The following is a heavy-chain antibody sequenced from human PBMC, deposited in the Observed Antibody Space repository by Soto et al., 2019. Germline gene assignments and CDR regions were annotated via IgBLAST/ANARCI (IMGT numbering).Heavy chain of an antibody. Sequence: QAQLVQSGAEVKKPGASVNVSCKASGYDYVTYAITWVRQRPGQGLEWMGWISTLNGNSNYAQNFQGRVSMTTDTAKRIAHLELRSLRSDDTAVYYCARRVQVWLPDYYGMDVWGQGTTVTVSS. CDR3: ARRVQVWLPDYYGMDV. CDR2: ISTLNGNS. V-gene: IGHV1-18*01. CDR1: GYDYVTYA. J-gene: IGHJ6*02. D-gene: IGHD5-18*01.